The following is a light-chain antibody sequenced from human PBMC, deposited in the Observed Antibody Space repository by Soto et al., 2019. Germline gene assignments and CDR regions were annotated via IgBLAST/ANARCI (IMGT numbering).Light chain of an antibody. CDR2: EVS. CDR3: SSYAGSTYV. CDR1: SSDVGGYNY. J-gene: IGLJ1*01. Sequence: QSVVTQPPSASGSPGQPVTISCTGTSSDVGGYNYVSWYQQHPGKAPKLMIYEVSKRPSGVPDRFSGSKSGNTASLTVSGLQAEHEADYYCSSYAGSTYVFGTGTKVTVL. V-gene: IGLV2-8*01.